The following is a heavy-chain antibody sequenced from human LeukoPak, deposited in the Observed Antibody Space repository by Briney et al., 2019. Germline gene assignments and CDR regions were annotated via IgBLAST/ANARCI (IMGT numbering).Heavy chain of an antibody. CDR2: IVVGSGNT. CDR3: ARVPTGQQREAFDI. V-gene: IGHV1-58*01. J-gene: IGHJ3*02. CDR1: GFTFTSSA. Sequence: GASVKVSCKASGFTFTSSAVQWVRQARGQRLEWIGWIVVGSGNTNYAQKFQERDTITRDMSTSTAYMELSSLRSEDTAVYYCARVPTGQQREAFDIWGQGTMVTVSS. D-gene: IGHD6-13*01.